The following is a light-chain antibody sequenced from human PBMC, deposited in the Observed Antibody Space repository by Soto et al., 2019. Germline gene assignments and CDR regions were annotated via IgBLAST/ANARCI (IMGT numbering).Light chain of an antibody. Sequence: EIVMTQSPATLSVSPGERATLSCRASQSVSSNLAWYQQKPGQAPRLLFYGASTRATGIPVRFSASGSGTEFTLTISRLQAEDVAVYYCQQYYYTPYSFGQGTKLEIK. CDR3: QQYYYTPYS. CDR1: QSVSSN. V-gene: IGKV3-15*01. J-gene: IGKJ2*03. CDR2: GAS.